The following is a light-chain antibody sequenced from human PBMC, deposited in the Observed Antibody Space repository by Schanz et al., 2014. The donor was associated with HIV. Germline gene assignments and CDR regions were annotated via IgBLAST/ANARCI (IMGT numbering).Light chain of an antibody. J-gene: IGKJ1*01. V-gene: IGKV1-9*01. Sequence: DIQMTQSPSSLSASIGDRVTITCRASQGISSYLAWYQQKPGTAPKLLIYAASTLQSGVPSRFSGSGSGTDFTLTISSLQADDFATYYCQQYNSYSWTFGQGTTVEIK. CDR1: QGISSY. CDR3: QQYNSYSWT. CDR2: AAS.